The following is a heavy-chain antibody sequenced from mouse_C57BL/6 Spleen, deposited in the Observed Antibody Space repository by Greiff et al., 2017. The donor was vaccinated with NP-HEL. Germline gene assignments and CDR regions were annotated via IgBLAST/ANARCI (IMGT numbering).Heavy chain of an antibody. CDR2: IYPGNSDT. CDR3: TGDYDYDERDFDY. Sequence: VQLKQSGPVLARPGASVKMSCKTSGYTFTSYWMHWVKQRPGQGLEWIGAIYPGNSDTSYNQKFKGKAKLTAVTSASTAYMELRSLTNEDSAVYYCTGDYDYDERDFDYWGQGTTLTVSS. J-gene: IGHJ2*01. D-gene: IGHD2-4*01. V-gene: IGHV1-5*01. CDR1: GYTFTSYW.